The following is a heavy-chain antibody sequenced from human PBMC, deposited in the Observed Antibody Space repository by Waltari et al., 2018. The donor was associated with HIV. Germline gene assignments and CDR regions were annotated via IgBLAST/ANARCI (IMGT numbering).Heavy chain of an antibody. CDR2: ISYSGSA. Sequence: QLQLQESGPGLVKPSETLSLTCTVSGGSFTSSTYYWGWIRQAPGRGLEWIGAISYSGSAYYNPSLESRVTISLDTSKNQFSLKLQSVTAADTAVYYCAGAPNGDFSWLDPWGQGTLVTVSS. J-gene: IGHJ5*02. D-gene: IGHD4-17*01. CDR1: GGSFTSSTYY. CDR3: AGAPNGDFSWLDP. V-gene: IGHV4-39*07.